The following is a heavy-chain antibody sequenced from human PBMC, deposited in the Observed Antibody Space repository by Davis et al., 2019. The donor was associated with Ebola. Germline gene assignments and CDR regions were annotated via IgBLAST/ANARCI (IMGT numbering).Heavy chain of an antibody. Sequence: GSLRLSSAVFAGSFSDYYWRWIRQPPGKGLEWIGEINHGGSTKYNPSLRSRVTISVDTSKNQFFVKVSSVTAADTAVYYCARVNGDFYSYGMDVWGQGTTVTVS. CDR1: AGSFSDYY. V-gene: IGHV4-34*01. D-gene: IGHD2-8*01. CDR2: INHGGST. CDR3: ARVNGDFYSYGMDV. J-gene: IGHJ6*02.